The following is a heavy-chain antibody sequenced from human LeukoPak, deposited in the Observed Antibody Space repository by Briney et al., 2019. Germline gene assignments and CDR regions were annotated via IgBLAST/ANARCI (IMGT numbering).Heavy chain of an antibody. CDR2: IYSGGTT. CDR1: GFTVNRNY. Sequence: GGSLRLSCAASGFTVNRNYMSWVRQAPGKGPEWVSVIYSGGTTDYADSVKGRFIISRDSSKNTLHLQMNSLRAEDTAVYYCASQFTESNGWYFDYWGQGTQVTVSS. CDR3: ASQFTESNGWYFDY. V-gene: IGHV3-66*04. J-gene: IGHJ4*02. D-gene: IGHD6-19*01.